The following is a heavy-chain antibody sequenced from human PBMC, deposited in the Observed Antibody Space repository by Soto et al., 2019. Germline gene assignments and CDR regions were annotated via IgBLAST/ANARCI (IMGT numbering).Heavy chain of an antibody. CDR2: INPKTGTT. V-gene: IGHV1-46*01. CDR1: GYTFTNYY. Sequence: QVQLVQSGAEVKKPGASVKVSCKASGYTFTNYYIHWVRQAPGQGLEWVGLINPKTGTTNDAPKFQGGVTMISDTSTSTAYMELRSLRSEDTAVFYCARVVEGRYDYESSGYWGQGTLVTVSS. J-gene: IGHJ4*02. D-gene: IGHD3-22*01. CDR3: ARVVEGRYDYESSGY.